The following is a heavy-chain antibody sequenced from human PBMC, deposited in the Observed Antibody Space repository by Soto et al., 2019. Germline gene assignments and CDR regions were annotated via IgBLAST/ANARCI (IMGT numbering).Heavy chain of an antibody. CDR3: AAGEASSRTLAPYYLDF. CDR2: IHYSGTT. D-gene: IGHD6-13*01. CDR1: GGSMRNYF. J-gene: IGHJ4*02. Sequence: SETLSLTCTVSGGSMRNYFWTWIRQPPGKGLEWIGYIHYSGTTSFFPSYNPSLRSRVTISEDTSKNQFSLKLLSVTTADTAVYFCAAGEASSRTLAPYYLDFWGQGTLVTVSS. V-gene: IGHV4-59*01.